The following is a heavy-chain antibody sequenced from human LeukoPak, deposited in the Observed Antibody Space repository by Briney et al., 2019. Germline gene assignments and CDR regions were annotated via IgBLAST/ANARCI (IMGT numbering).Heavy chain of an antibody. CDR1: GFTFSSYS. V-gene: IGHV3-21*01. J-gene: IGHJ4*02. CDR2: ISSSSSHI. CDR3: ARVLDYGDLEPHLDY. Sequence: GGSLRLSCAASGFTFSSYSMNWVRQAPGKGLEWVSSISSSSSHIYYADSVKGRFTISRDNAKNSLYLQMNSLRAEDTAVYYCARVLDYGDLEPHLDYWGQGTLVTVSS. D-gene: IGHD4-17*01.